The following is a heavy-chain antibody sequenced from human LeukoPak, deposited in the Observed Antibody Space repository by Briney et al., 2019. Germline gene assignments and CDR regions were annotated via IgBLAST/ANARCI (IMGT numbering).Heavy chain of an antibody. J-gene: IGHJ4*02. V-gene: IGHV3-23*01. D-gene: IGHD1-14*01. CDR3: AKLSDHINPIDY. CDR2: ISGGDSST. Sequence: TGGSLRLSCAASEFTFGIYVMTWVRQAPGKGLEWVSAISGGDSSTYYADSVKGRFTISRDTSKNTLSLQMNSLRAEDTAVYYCAKLSDHINPIDYWGQGTLVTVTS. CDR1: EFTFGIYV.